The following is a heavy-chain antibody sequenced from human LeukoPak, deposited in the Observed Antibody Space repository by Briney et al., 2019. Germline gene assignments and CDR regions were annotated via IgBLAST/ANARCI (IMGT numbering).Heavy chain of an antibody. V-gene: IGHV1-2*02. J-gene: IGHJ4*02. CDR1: GYTFTGYY. CDR3: ARLCGAACYTPASDY. CDR2: INPNSGGT. Sequence: ALVKVSCKASGYTFTGYYMHWVRQAPGQGLEWMGWINPNSGGTNYAKKFQGRVTMTRDTSINTAYIELSRLRSDDTAVYYCARLCGAACYTPASDYWGQGTLVTVSS. D-gene: IGHD2-21*02.